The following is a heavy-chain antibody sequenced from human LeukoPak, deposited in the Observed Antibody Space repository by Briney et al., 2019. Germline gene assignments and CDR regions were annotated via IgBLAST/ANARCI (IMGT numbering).Heavy chain of an antibody. CDR3: ARDFVWRGYPGVYYRDV. CDR1: GFTFSSYW. J-gene: IGHJ6*03. D-gene: IGHD3-16*02. CDR2: IHSDGSST. Sequence: GGSLTLSCAASGFTFSSYWMHWDRQAQGKGLVWVSRIHSDGSSTSYADSVKGRFTTCRDHATHTLYLQMDRQRAKDTAVTWCARDFVWRGYPGVYYRDVWAKGTAVIVFS. V-gene: IGHV3-74*01.